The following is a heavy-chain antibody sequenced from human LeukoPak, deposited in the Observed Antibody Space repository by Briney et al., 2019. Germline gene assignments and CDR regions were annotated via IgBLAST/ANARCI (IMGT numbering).Heavy chain of an antibody. V-gene: IGHV4-39*01. CDR2: ISHSGTI. D-gene: IGHD4-23*01. Sequence: SETLSLTCIVSGGSISSSNSYWDWIRQPPGRGLEWIGDISHSGTINYNPSLRTRVTISADTSKNQFSLKLNSVTAADTAVYYCATHVRGGNGVEPWGQGTLGTGSS. CDR3: ATHVRGGNGVEP. CDR1: GGSISSSNSY. J-gene: IGHJ5*02.